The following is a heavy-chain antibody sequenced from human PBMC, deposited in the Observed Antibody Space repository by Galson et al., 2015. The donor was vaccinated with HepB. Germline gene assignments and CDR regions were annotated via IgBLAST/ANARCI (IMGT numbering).Heavy chain of an antibody. V-gene: IGHV3-30*18. Sequence: SLRLSCAASGFTFRTYGTHWVRQAPGKGLEWVAVISYDGSSTYYADSVKGRFTISRDNSKNTLYLQMNSLRAEDTAMYYCAKDRPARCTVDCLYFDSWGQGTLLTVSS. J-gene: IGHJ4*01. CDR3: AKDRPARCTVDCLYFDS. D-gene: IGHD2-21*02. CDR1: GFTFRTYG. CDR2: ISYDGSST.